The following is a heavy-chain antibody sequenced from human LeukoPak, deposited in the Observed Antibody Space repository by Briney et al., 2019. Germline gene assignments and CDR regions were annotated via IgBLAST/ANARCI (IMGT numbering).Heavy chain of an antibody. CDR3: AKAPGLVLYYYYYMDV. D-gene: IGHD6-19*01. CDR2: ISGSGGST. Sequence: SCKASGGTFSSYAMSWVRQAPGKGLEWVSAISGSGGSTYYADSVKGRFTISRDNSKDTLYLQMNSLRAEDTAVYYCAKAPGLVLYYYYYMDVWGKGTTVTVSS. V-gene: IGHV3-23*01. J-gene: IGHJ6*03. CDR1: GGTFSSYA.